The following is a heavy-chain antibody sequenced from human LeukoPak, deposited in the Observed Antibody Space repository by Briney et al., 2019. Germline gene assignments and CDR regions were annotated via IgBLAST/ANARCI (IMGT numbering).Heavy chain of an antibody. V-gene: IGHV3-64*01. CDR1: GFTFSRYS. CDR2: ISNNGRST. D-gene: IGHD6-6*01. CDR3: ARTSIAAREADY. J-gene: IGHJ4*02. Sequence: GGSLRLSCAASGFTFSRYSMHWVRQAPGKGQEYVSVISNNGRSTYYAKSVKGRFTISRDNSKNTLYLQMGSLRAEDMAVYYCARTSIAAREADYWGQGTLVTVSS.